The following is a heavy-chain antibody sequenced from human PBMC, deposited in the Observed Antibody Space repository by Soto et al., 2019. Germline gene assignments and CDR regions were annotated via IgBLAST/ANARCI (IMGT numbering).Heavy chain of an antibody. D-gene: IGHD6-13*01. V-gene: IGHV3-33*01. CDR1: GFTFSSYG. CDR3: ARDMYSSSWYVPIDY. CDR2: IWYDGSNK. Sequence: QVQLVESGGGVVQPGRSLRLPCAASGFTFSSYGMHWVRQAPGKGLEWVAVIWYDGSNKYYADSVKGRFTISRDNSKNTLYLQMNSLRAEDTAVYYCARDMYSSSWYVPIDYWGQGTLVTVSS. J-gene: IGHJ4*02.